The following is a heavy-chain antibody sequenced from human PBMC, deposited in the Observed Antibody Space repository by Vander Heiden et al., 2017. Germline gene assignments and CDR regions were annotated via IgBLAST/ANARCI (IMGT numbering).Heavy chain of an antibody. CDR1: GFPLSRVA. D-gene: IGHD5-12*01. V-gene: IGHV3-23*01. CDR3: AKDPYSYGYDIVTYFDC. J-gene: IGHJ4*02. CDR2: ISGTGNTA. Sequence: EVKLLESGGGLVQPGGSLRLSCVGSGFPLSRVAMSWVRQTPAKGLEWVAAISGTGNTANYADSVKSRFTISRDNSKNMLFLDMNSLRAEDTGVYFCAKDPYSYGYDIVTYFDCWGQGTQVTVSS.